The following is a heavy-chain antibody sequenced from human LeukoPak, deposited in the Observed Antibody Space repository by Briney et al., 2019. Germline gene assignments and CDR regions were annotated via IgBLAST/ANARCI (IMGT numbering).Heavy chain of an antibody. CDR3: ARSRGYSGYEFDY. V-gene: IGHV3-30*03. CDR2: ISYDGSNK. Sequence: GGSLRLSCAVSGFTFSSFYMHWVRQAPGKGLEWVAVISYDGSNKNYADSVKGRFTMSRDNSKNTLYLQKESLRAEDSAVYYCARSRGYSGYEFDYWGQGTLVSVSS. J-gene: IGHJ4*02. D-gene: IGHD5-12*01. CDR1: GFTFSSFY.